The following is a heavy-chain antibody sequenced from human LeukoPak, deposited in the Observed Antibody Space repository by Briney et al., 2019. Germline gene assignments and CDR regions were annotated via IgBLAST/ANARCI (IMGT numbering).Heavy chain of an antibody. D-gene: IGHD5-18*01. J-gene: IGHJ4*02. CDR2: IYYSGRT. Sequence: PSETLSLTCTVSGASVSSGGYYWSWIRQHPGKGLEWIGSIYYSGRTYYNPSLKSRVTISVDKSKNQFSLKLSSVTAADTAVYYCARDLKEDSYGYGFDYWGQGTLVTVSS. V-gene: IGHV4-31*03. CDR1: GASVSSGGYY. CDR3: ARDLKEDSYGYGFDY.